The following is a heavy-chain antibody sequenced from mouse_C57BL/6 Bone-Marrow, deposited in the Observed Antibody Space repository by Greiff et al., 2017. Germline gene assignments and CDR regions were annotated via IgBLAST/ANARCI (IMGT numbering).Heavy chain of an antibody. Sequence: VQVVESGPGLVAPSQSLSITCTVSGFSLTSYGVAWVRQPPGKGLELLGVIWGGGSTNYNSALMSRLSISKDNSKSQVFLKMNSLQTDDTAMYYCAKLRLRAYWGQGTLVTVSA. J-gene: IGHJ3*01. V-gene: IGHV2-9*01. CDR2: IWGGGST. D-gene: IGHD3-2*02. CDR1: GFSLTSYG. CDR3: AKLRLRAY.